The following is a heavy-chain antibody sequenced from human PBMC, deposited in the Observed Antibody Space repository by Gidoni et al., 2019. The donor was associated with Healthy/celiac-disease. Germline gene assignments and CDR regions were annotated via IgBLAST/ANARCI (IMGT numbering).Heavy chain of an antibody. CDR2: INHSGST. V-gene: IGHV4-34*01. CDR3: AREGVYCSSTSCYALRGLHYYMDV. J-gene: IGHJ6*03. Sequence: QVQLQQWGAGLLKPSETLSLTCAVYGGSFSGYYWSWLRQPPGKELEWIGEINHSGSTNYNPSLKSRVTISVDTSKNQFSLKLSSVTAADTAVYYCAREGVYCSSTSCYALRGLHYYMDVWGKGTTVTVSS. CDR1: GGSFSGYY. D-gene: IGHD2-2*01.